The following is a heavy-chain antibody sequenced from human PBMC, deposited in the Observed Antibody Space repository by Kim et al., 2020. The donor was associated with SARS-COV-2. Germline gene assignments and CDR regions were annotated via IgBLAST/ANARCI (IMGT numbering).Heavy chain of an antibody. CDR1: GFTFSSYS. Sequence: GGSLRLSCAASGFTFSSYSMNWVRQAPGKGLEWVSSISSSSSYIYYADSVKGRFTISRDNAKNSLYLQMNSLRAEDTAVYYCASINRHRLLGGDLTDYWGQGTLVTVSS. J-gene: IGHJ4*02. D-gene: IGHD2-21*02. V-gene: IGHV3-21*01. CDR3: ASINRHRLLGGDLTDY. CDR2: ISSSSSYI.